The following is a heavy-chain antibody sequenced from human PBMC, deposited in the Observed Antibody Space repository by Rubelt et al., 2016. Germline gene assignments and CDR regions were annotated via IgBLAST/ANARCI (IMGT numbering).Heavy chain of an antibody. V-gene: IGHV4-34*01. CDR2: INHSGSP. D-gene: IGHD6-13*01. CDR3: ASKGIAAKYYYYYGMDV. J-gene: IGHJ6*02. CDR1: GGSFSGYY. Sequence: QVQLQQWGAGLLKPSETLSLTCAVYGGSFSGYYWSWIRQPPGKGLEWIGEINHSGSPHYNPSLKSRVTISVDTSKNQFSLKLSSVTAADTAVYYCASKGIAAKYYYYYGMDVWGQGTTVTVSS.